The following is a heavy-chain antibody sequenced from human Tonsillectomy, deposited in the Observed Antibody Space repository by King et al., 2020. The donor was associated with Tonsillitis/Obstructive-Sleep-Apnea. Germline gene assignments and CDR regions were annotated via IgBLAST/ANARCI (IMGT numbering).Heavy chain of an antibody. D-gene: IGHD6-13*01. Sequence: LQLQESGPGLVKPSETLSLTCTVSGGSISSSSYYWGWIRQPPGKGLEWIGSIYYSGSTYYNPSLKSRVTISVDTSKNQFSLKLSSVTAADTAVYYCASSHDDHSRTIPGWFDPLGQGTLGTVSS. CDR3: ASSHDDHSRTIPGWFDP. CDR1: GGSISSSSYY. J-gene: IGHJ5*02. CDR2: IYYSGST. V-gene: IGHV4-39*01.